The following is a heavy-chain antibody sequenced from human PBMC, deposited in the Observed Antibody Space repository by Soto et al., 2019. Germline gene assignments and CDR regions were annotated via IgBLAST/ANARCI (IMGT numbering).Heavy chain of an antibody. CDR1: GGSFSSFA. V-gene: IGHV1-69*13. Sequence: GASVKVSCKASGGSFSSFAFSWVRQAPGQGLEWMGGIIPMFGSANYAQKFQGRVTITADESTSTAYMELSSLRSEDTAVYYCARDYYGSGSYYNPRPYYFDYWGQGTLVTVSS. CDR2: IIPMFGSA. D-gene: IGHD3-10*01. CDR3: ARDYYGSGSYYNPRPYYFDY. J-gene: IGHJ4*02.